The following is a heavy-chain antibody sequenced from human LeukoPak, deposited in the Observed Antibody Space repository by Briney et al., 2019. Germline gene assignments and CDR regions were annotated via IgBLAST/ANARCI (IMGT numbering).Heavy chain of an antibody. V-gene: IGHV1-69*13. CDR3: GREYTAMVDRDYYYYGTAV. J-gene: IGHJ6*04. D-gene: IGHD5-18*01. Sequence: SVKVSCKASGCSFSSYAISWVRQAPGQGLEWMGGIIPIFGTANYAQKFQGRVTITADESTSTAYMELSSLRSEDTAVYYFGREYTAMVDRDYYYYGTAVWGEGTTVTVSS. CDR1: GCSFSSYA. CDR2: IIPIFGTA.